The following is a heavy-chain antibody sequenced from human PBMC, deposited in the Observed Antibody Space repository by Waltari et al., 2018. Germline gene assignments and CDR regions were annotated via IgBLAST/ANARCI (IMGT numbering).Heavy chain of an antibody. CDR2: ISSSSSTI. D-gene: IGHD1-26*01. CDR1: GFTFSSYS. Sequence: EVQLVESGGGLVQPGGSLRLSCAASGFTFSSYSMTWVRQAPGKGLEWVSYISSSSSTIYYADSVKGRFTISRDNAKNSLYLQMNSLRAEDTAVYYCARVVSGSYSSAFDIWGQGTMVTVSS. J-gene: IGHJ3*02. CDR3: ARVVSGSYSSAFDI. V-gene: IGHV3-48*01.